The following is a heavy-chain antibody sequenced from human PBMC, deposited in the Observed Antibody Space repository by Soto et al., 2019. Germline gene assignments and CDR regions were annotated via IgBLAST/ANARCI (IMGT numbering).Heavy chain of an antibody. V-gene: IGHV3-30*18. CDR3: AKDLMDIVLVPAMLNNWFDP. J-gene: IGHJ5*02. Sequence: QVQLVESGGGVVQPGRSLRLSCAASGFTFSSYGMHWVRQAPGKGLEWVAVISYDGSNKYYADSVKGRFTISRDNSKNTLYLQMNSLRAEDTAVYYCAKDLMDIVLVPAMLNNWFDPWGQGTLVTVSS. D-gene: IGHD2-2*03. CDR1: GFTFSSYG. CDR2: ISYDGSNK.